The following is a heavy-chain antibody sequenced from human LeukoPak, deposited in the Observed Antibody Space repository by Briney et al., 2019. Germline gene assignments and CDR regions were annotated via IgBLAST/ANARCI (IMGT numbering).Heavy chain of an antibody. J-gene: IGHJ4*02. CDR1: GFTFSSYA. CDR3: ARVNRDYGDYGTFDY. Sequence: GRSLRLSCAASGFTFSSYAMHWVRQAPGKGLEYVSAISSNGGSTYYANSVKGRFTISRDNSKNTLYLQMGSLRAEDMAVYYCARVNRDYGDYGTFDYWGQGTLVTVSS. CDR2: ISSNGGST. V-gene: IGHV3-64*01. D-gene: IGHD4-17*01.